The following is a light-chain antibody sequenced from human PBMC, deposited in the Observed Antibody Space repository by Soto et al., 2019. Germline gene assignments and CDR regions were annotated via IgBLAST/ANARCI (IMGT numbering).Light chain of an antibody. J-gene: IGKJ1*01. CDR1: PRVSSSY. V-gene: IGKV3-20*01. CDR2: GAS. Sequence: DIVLAQSPAPLSLCPGERATLSCRASPRVSSSYVAWYQQKPGQAPRLLIYGASSRATGIPDRFSGSGSGTDFTLTISRLEPEDFAVYYCQQYGSSPETFGQGTKVDIK. CDR3: QQYGSSPET.